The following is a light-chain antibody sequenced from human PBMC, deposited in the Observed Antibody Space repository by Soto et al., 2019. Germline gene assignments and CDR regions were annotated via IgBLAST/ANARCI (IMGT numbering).Light chain of an antibody. CDR3: QQYAGPPTT. Sequence: EIVLTQSPGTLSLSPGDRATLSCRASQTVSNNYLAWCQQKPGQAPRVIMYGASRRATGIPDRFSGGGSGTDFTLTISRLEPEDFAVYFCQQYAGPPTTFGQGTRPENK. CDR1: QTVSNNY. CDR2: GAS. V-gene: IGKV3-20*01. J-gene: IGKJ5*01.